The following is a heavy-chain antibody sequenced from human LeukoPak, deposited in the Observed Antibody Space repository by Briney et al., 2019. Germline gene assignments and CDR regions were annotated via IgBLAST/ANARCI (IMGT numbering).Heavy chain of an antibody. CDR1: GFTFSSYE. J-gene: IGHJ4*02. V-gene: IGHV3-48*03. CDR2: ISSGGTTI. CDR3: ARYNYGPNYFDY. Sequence: GGSLRLSCAASGFTFSSYEMNWVRQAPGKGLEWVSFISSGGTTIYYADSMKGRFTISRGNAKNSLYLQVDSLRAEDTAVYYCARYNYGPNYFDYWGQGTLVTVSS. D-gene: IGHD5-18*01.